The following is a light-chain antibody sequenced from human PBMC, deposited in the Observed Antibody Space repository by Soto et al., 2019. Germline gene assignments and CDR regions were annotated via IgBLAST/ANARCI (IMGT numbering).Light chain of an antibody. CDR3: QQYKNWPL. J-gene: IGKJ5*01. V-gene: IGKV3-15*01. Sequence: EIVLTQSPGTLSLSPGERATLSCRASQSVSSSYLAWYQQKPGQAPRLLIYGASTRATGIPVRFSGSGFGTEFTLTISSLQSEDFAVYYCQQYKNWPLFGQGTRLEN. CDR2: GAS. CDR1: QSVSSSY.